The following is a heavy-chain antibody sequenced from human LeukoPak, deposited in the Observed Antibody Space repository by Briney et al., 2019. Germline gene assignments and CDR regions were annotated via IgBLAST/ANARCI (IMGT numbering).Heavy chain of an antibody. Sequence: SVKVSCKASGGTFSSYAISWVRQAPGQGLEWMGRIIPILGIANYAQKFQGRVTITADKSTSTAYMELSSLRSEDTAVYYCARYPQDYYGSGSYYNEPAGVDYWGQGTLVTVSS. CDR3: ARYPQDYYGSGSYYNEPAGVDY. CDR2: IIPILGIA. D-gene: IGHD3-10*01. J-gene: IGHJ4*02. CDR1: GGTFSSYA. V-gene: IGHV1-69*04.